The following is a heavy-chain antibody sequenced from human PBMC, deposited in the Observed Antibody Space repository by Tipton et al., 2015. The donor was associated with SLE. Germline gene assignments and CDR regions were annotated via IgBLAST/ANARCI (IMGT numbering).Heavy chain of an antibody. CDR1: GDSISSYY. Sequence: GLVKPSETLSLTCTVSGDSISSYYWSWIRQPPGKGLEWIGYISYSGDTKSNPSLKSRVTISVDTSKNQLSLRLNSVTAADTAVYYCATSSWSGYSDSWGQGTLVTVSS. D-gene: IGHD3-3*01. J-gene: IGHJ4*02. V-gene: IGHV4-59*01. CDR3: ATSSWSGYSDS. CDR2: ISYSGDT.